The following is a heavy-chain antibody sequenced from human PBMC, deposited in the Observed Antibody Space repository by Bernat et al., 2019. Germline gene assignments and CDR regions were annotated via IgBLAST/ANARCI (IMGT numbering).Heavy chain of an antibody. CDR3: AKGEQFDY. J-gene: IGHJ4*02. V-gene: IGHV3-30*04. CDR1: GFPFSSYA. D-gene: IGHD1-26*01. CDR2: ISYDGSNK. Sequence: QVQLVESGGGVVQPGRSLRLSCAASGFPFSSYAMHWVRQAPGKGLEWVAVISYDGSNKYYADSVKGRFTISRDNSKNTLYLQMNSLRAEDTAVYYCAKGEQFDYWGQGTLVTVSS.